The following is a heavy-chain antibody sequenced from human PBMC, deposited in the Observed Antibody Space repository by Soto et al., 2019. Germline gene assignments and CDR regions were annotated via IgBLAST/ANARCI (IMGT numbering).Heavy chain of an antibody. Sequence: SVKVSCKASGGTFSSYAISWVRQAPGQGLEWMGGIIPIFGTANYAQKFQGRVTITADESTSTAYMEPSSLRSEDTAVYYCARDNLPRDWFDPWGQGTLVTVSS. CDR2: IIPIFGTA. J-gene: IGHJ5*02. CDR1: GGTFSSYA. V-gene: IGHV1-69*13. CDR3: ARDNLPRDWFDP.